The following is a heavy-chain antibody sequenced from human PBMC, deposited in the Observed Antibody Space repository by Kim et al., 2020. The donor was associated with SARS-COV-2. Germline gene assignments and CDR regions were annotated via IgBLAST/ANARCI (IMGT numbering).Heavy chain of an antibody. CDR1: GFTFSSPV. CDR2: ISYEGRTQ. V-gene: IGHV3-30*03. CDR3: ARNVVGNTDLGL. J-gene: IGHJ4*02. Sequence: GGSLRLSCTASGFTFSSPVMPWVRQAPGKGLEWVALISYEGRTQGYTDSVKGRFTVSRDNSKNILFLQMNNLRPEDTAVYYCARNVVGNTDLGLWGQGTLVTVSS. D-gene: IGHD2-21*01.